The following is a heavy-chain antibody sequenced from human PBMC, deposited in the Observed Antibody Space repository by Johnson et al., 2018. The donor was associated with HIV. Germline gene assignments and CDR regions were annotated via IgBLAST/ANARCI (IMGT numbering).Heavy chain of an antibody. CDR3: ARVVSRVGAHGAPVFAFDI. D-gene: IGHD1-26*01. V-gene: IGHV3-20*04. CDR2: INWNGGST. Sequence: QLVESGGGVVRPGGSLRLSCAASGFTFDDYGMSWVRQAPGKGLEWVSGINWNGGSTGYADSVKGRFTISRDNAKNSLYLQRNSLRAEDTALYYCARVVSRVGAHGAPVFAFDIWGQGTMVTVSA. CDR1: GFTFDDYG. J-gene: IGHJ3*02.